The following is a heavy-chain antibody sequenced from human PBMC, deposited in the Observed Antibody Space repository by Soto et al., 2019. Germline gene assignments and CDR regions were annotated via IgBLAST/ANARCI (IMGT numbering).Heavy chain of an antibody. V-gene: IGHV1-3*01. CDR1: GITFSTYA. CDR3: ARAISGYVT. Sequence: QVQLVQSGAEVKKPGASVKVSCKASGITFSTYAIHWVRQAPGQRLEWMGWINAGNGNTRYSQKYQGRVTLTRDTSSSTAYMDLSLLRSEDTAIYYCARAISGYVTWGQGTLVTVSS. CDR2: INAGNGNT. D-gene: IGHD5-12*01. J-gene: IGHJ5*02.